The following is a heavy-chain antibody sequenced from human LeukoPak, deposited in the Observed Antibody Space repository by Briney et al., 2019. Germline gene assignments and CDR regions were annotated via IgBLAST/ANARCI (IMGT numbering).Heavy chain of an antibody. D-gene: IGHD1-26*01. V-gene: IGHV4-39*01. CDR2: IYYSGST. J-gene: IGHJ3*02. CDR1: GGSISSSSYY. Sequence: SETLSLTCTVSGGSISSSSYYWGWIRQPPGKGLEWIGSIYYSGSTYYNPSLKSRVTISVDTSKNQFSLKLSSVTAADTAVYYCASGYSGSLGDAFDIWGQGTMVTVSS. CDR3: ASGYSGSLGDAFDI.